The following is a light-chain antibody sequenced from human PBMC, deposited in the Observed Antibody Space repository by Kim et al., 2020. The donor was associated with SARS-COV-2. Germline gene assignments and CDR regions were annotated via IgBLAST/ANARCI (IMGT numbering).Light chain of an antibody. CDR2: SNN. Sequence: QEVTISCYGSSSNIVSTTVNLYQQLPGTAPKLLIYSNNQRPSGVPARFSGSKSGTSASLAISGLQFEHEADYSYAAWDDSLDGPVFGGGTQLTVL. V-gene: IGLV1-44*01. CDR3: AAWDDSLDGPV. J-gene: IGLJ3*02. CDR1: SSNIVSTT.